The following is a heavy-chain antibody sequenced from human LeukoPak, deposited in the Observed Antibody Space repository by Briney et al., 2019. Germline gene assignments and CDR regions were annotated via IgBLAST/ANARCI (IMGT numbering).Heavy chain of an antibody. D-gene: IGHD5-18*01. J-gene: IGHJ4*02. CDR2: IYYSGST. CDR3: ARRGGYSYGYYFDY. V-gene: IGHV4-59*08. Sequence: SETLSLTCTVSGGSISSYYWSWIRQPPGKGLEWTGYIYYSGSTNYNPSLKSRVTISVDTSKNQFSLKLSSVTAADTAVYYCARRGGYSYGYYFDYWGQGTLVTVSS. CDR1: GGSISSYY.